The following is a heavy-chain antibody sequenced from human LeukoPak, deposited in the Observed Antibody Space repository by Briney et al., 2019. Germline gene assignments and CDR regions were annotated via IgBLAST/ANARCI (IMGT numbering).Heavy chain of an antibody. CDR1: GCPFTSYG. D-gene: IGHD2-2*01. J-gene: IGHJ4*02. CDR2: ISAYNGNT. CDR3: AREYSSSTSCFDY. V-gene: IGHV1-18*01. Sequence: GESLKISCKASGCPFTSYGISWVRQAPGQGLDWMGWISAYNGNTNYAQNLQGRVTMTTDTSTSTAYMELRSLTSDDTAVYYCAREYSSSTSCFDYWGQGTLVTVSS.